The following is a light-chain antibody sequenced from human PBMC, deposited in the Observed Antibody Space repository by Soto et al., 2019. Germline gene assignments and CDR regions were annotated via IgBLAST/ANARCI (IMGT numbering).Light chain of an antibody. CDR2: GVY. Sequence: EIVMTQSPTILSVSPGERATLSCRASQSVSSNLAWYQQKPGQAPRLLIYGVYTRAPGIPARFSGSGSGTEFTLTISSLQSEDFATYYCQQYITYQWTFGQGTKV. V-gene: IGKV3D-15*01. CDR3: QQYITYQWT. J-gene: IGKJ1*01. CDR1: QSVSSN.